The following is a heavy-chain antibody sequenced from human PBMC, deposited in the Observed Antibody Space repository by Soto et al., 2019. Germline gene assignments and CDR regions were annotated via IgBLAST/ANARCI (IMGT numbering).Heavy chain of an antibody. D-gene: IGHD3-10*01. V-gene: IGHV1-8*01. CDR3: ARDVYYGSGSYSYFDY. J-gene: IGHJ4*02. Sequence: ASVKFSCKASGYTFTSYDINWVRQATGQGLEWMGWMNPNSGNTGYAQKFQGRVTMTRNTSISTAYMELSSLRSEDTAVYYCARDVYYGSGSYSYFDYWGQGTLVTVSS. CDR2: MNPNSGNT. CDR1: GYTFTSYD.